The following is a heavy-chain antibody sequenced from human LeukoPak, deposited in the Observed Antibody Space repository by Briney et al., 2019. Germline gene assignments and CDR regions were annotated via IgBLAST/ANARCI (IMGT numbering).Heavy chain of an antibody. Sequence: GGSLRLSCAASGFTFSNAWMSWVRQALGKGLEWVGRIKSKTDGGTTDYAAPVKGRFTISRDDSKNTLYLQMNSLKTEDTAVYYCTTDPDVVVAAVDWFDPWGQGTLVTVSS. D-gene: IGHD2-15*01. CDR3: TTDPDVVVAAVDWFDP. V-gene: IGHV3-15*01. CDR2: IKSKTDGGTT. CDR1: GFTFSNAW. J-gene: IGHJ5*02.